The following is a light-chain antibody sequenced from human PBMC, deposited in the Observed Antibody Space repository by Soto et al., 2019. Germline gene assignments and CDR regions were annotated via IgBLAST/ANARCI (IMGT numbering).Light chain of an antibody. CDR3: QQYGSSLLT. CDR2: GAS. V-gene: IGKV3-20*01. CDR1: QSVSSSY. Sequence: EIGLTQSPGTLSLSPGVRATLSCRARQSVSSSYLAWYQQKPGQAPRLLIYGASSRATGIPDRFSGSGSGADFTVTISRLGPEDFAVYYCQQYGSSLLTFGGGTKVEIK. J-gene: IGKJ4*01.